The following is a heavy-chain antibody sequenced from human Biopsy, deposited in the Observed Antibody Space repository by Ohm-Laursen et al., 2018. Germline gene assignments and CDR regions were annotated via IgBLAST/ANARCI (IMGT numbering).Heavy chain of an antibody. J-gene: IGHJ4*02. CDR1: GGSISGYY. V-gene: IGHV4-59*12. CDR3: ARADMVTTIVDY. CDR2: IYYHNGRS. D-gene: IGHD5-12*01. Sequence: SDTLSLTCTVSGGSISGYYWTWIRQSPGKGLEWIGYIYYHNGRSSYNPSLKSRVTMSVDTSKNQFSVSLRSVTAADTAVYYCARADMVTTIVDYWGQGTLVTVSS.